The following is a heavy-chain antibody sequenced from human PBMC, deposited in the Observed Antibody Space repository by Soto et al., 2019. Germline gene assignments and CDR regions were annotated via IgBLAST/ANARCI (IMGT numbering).Heavy chain of an antibody. D-gene: IGHD3-10*01. CDR1: GYSISAYY. Sequence: QVQLVQSGTEVKKPGASVKVSCQASGYSISAYYIHWVRQAPGQGLEWMGWIDPKNGGTVSAQKFQGRLTMTRDTSISTVYMDLSWLTSDDTALYYCGRDDYGIFPYWGQGSLVTVSS. J-gene: IGHJ4*02. CDR3: GRDDYGIFPY. CDR2: IDPKNGGT. V-gene: IGHV1-2*02.